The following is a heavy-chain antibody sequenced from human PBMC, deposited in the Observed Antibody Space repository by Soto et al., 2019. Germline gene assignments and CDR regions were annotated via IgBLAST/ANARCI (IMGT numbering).Heavy chain of an antibody. CDR1: GGSISSGGTGSY. D-gene: IGHD1-1*01. Sequence: QVQLQESGPGLVKPSQTLSLTCTVSGGSISSGGTGSYWTWIRQLPGKGLEWIGYIYYTGNTYYTPALKRRPTTSIDTSENQFSLKLTSVTAADTAVYFCASGHDAYKVRYWGQGTLVTVSS. J-gene: IGHJ4*02. CDR3: ASGHDAYKVRY. V-gene: IGHV4-31*03. CDR2: IYYTGNT.